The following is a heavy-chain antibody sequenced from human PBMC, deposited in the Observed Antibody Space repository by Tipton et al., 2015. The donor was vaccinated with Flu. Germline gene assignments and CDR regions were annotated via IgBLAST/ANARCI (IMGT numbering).Heavy chain of an antibody. J-gene: IGHJ4*02. V-gene: IGHV4-61*02. CDR2: VYTSGST. CDR1: GGSISSGSYY. Sequence: TLSLTCTVSGGSISSGSYYWSWIRQPAGKGLEWIGRVYTSGSTNYNPSLKSRVTISVDTSKKQFSLTLRSMTAADTAVYFCARAAAAALDYWGQGTLVTVSS. D-gene: IGHD6-13*01. CDR3: ARAAAAALDY.